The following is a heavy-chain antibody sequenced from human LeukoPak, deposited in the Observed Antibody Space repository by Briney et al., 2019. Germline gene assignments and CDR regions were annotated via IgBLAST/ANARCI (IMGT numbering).Heavy chain of an antibody. J-gene: IGHJ5*02. CDR2: INPSGGST. V-gene: IGHV1-46*01. CDR3: ARTRGRKNNSGWQGLTPVPPFDP. D-gene: IGHD6-19*01. Sequence: ASVKGSCEASGYTFTSYYMHWVRQAPGQGLEWMGIINPSGGSTSYAQKFQGRVTMTRDTSTSTVYMELSSLRSEDTAVYYCARTRGRKNNSGWQGLTPVPPFDPWGQGTLVTVSS. CDR1: GYTFTSYY.